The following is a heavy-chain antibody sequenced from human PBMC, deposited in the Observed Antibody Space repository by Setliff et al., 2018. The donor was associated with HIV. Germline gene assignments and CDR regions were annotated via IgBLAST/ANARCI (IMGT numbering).Heavy chain of an antibody. J-gene: IGHJ5*02. CDR3: AREGGEEGALGWFDP. D-gene: IGHD1-26*01. V-gene: IGHV1-46*01. CDR1: GYTFTSYY. CDR2: INPSGGST. Sequence: GASVKVSCKSSGYTFTSYYMHWVRQAPGQGLEWMGIINPSGGSTSYAQKFQGRVTITRDTSASTAYMELSSLRSEDTAVYYCAREGGEEGALGWFDPWGQGTLVTVS.